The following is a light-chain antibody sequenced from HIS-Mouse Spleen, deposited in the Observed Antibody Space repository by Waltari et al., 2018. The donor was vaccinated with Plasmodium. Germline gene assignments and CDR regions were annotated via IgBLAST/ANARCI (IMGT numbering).Light chain of an antibody. CDR2: AAS. CDR3: QQKYNTWT. CDR1: QSISSY. Sequence: DIQMTQSPSSLSASVGDSVTITCRASQSISSYLNWYQQKPGKAPKLLIYAASSLQSGVPSRFSGSGSGTDFTLTISSLQPEDFATYYCQQKYNTWTFGQGTKVEIK. V-gene: IGKV1-39*01. J-gene: IGKJ1*01.